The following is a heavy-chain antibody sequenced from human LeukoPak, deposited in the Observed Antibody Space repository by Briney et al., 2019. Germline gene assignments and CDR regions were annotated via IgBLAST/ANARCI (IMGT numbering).Heavy chain of an antibody. V-gene: IGHV3-9*03. D-gene: IGHD1-26*01. J-gene: IGHJ4*02. Sequence: PGGSLRLSCAASGFTFDDYAMHWVRHAPGKGLEWVSGISWNSGSIGYADSVKGRFTISRDNAKNSLYLQMNSLRAEDMALYYCAKAVGSGLLGGATTFFDYWGQGTLVTVSS. CDR1: GFTFDDYA. CDR3: AKAVGSGLLGGATTFFDY. CDR2: ISWNSGSI.